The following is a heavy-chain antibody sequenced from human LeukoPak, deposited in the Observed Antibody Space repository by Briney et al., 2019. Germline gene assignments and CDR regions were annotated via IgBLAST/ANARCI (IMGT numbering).Heavy chain of an antibody. D-gene: IGHD7-27*01. CDR2: ISYDGSNK. Sequence: SGGSLRLSCAASGFTFSSYWMSWVRQAPGKGLEWVAVISYDGSNKYYADSVKGRFTISRDNSKNTLYLKMNRRRAEDTAVYYCARGLNWGPHDAFDIWGQGTMVTVSS. CDR3: ARGLNWGPHDAFDI. V-gene: IGHV3-30*03. J-gene: IGHJ3*02. CDR1: GFTFSSYW.